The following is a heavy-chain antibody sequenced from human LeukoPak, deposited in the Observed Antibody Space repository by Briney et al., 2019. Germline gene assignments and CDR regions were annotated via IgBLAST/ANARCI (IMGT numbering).Heavy chain of an antibody. CDR1: GFTFSSYA. CDR2: ISGSGGST. CDR3: AKDGCSSTSCVKYYYYGMDV. D-gene: IGHD2-2*01. Sequence: GGSLRLSCAASGFTFSSYAMSWVRQAPGKWLEWVSAISGSGGSTYYADSVKGRFTISRDNSKNTLYLQMNSLRAEDTAVYYCAKDGCSSTSCVKYYYYGMDVWGQGTTVTVSS. V-gene: IGHV3-23*01. J-gene: IGHJ6*02.